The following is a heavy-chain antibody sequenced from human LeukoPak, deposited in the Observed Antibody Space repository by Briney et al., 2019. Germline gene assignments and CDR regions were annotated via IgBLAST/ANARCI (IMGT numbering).Heavy chain of an antibody. D-gene: IGHD3-22*01. CDR3: ARGAYYYDSKVFDY. CDR2: ISYDGSNK. CDR1: GFTFRSFA. J-gene: IGHJ4*02. V-gene: IGHV3-30*01. Sequence: GGALRLSCAAPGFTFRSFAMHWVRPAPGKGLEWGAVISYDGSNKYYADSVKGRFTISRDNSKNTLYLQMNSLRAEDTAVYYCARGAYYYDSKVFDYWGQGTLVTVSS.